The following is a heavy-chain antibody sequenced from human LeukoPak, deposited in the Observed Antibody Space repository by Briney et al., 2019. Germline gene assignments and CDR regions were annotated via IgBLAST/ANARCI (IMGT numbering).Heavy chain of an antibody. D-gene: IGHD1-26*01. CDR3: AKYRLKFDY. CDR2: IGSSGDST. CDR1: GLTFSNYA. V-gene: IGHV3-23*01. Sequence: SGGSLRLSCAASGLTFSNYAMSWVRQAPGKGLEWVSSIGSSGDSTYYADSVKGRFTISRDNSKNTLYLQMNSLSAEDTALYYCAKYRLKFDYWGQGTLVTVSS. J-gene: IGHJ4*02.